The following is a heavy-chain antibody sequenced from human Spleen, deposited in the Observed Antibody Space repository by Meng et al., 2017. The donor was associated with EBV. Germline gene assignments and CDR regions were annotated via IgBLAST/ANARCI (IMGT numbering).Heavy chain of an antibody. V-gene: IGHV1-46*01. J-gene: IGHJ4*02. CDR2: INPSDGTT. CDR3: ARDLTYCGGDCY. D-gene: IGHD2-21*02. Sequence: QVHLVQSGAEVKKPGASVTVSCRASGYTFTRYYMYWVRQAPGQGLEWMGTINPSDGTTRYAQKFQGRVTLTRDTSTSTVYMELSSLRSEDTAVYYCARDLTYCGGDCYWGQGTLVTVSS. CDR1: GYTFTRYY.